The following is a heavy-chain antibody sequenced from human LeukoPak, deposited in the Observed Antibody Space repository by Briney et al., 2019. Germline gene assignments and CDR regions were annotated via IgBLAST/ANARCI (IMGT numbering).Heavy chain of an antibody. CDR2: ISGGGGST. V-gene: IGHV3-23*01. CDR1: EFTFTSYS. J-gene: IGHJ4*02. Sequence: GSLRLSCAASEFTFTSYSMNWVRQAPGKGLEWVSTISGGGGSTYYADSVKGRFTISRDNSKNTLYLQVNSLRAEDTAVYYCAKGGKWDVTPFDYWGRGTLVTVSS. D-gene: IGHD1-26*01. CDR3: AKGGKWDVTPFDY.